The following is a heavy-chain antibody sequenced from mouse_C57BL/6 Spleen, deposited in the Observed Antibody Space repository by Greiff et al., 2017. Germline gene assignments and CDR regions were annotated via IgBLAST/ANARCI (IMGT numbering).Heavy chain of an antibody. Sequence: VQLQQSGPGLVKPSQSLSLTCSVTGYSITSGYYWNWIRQFPGNKLEWMGYISYDGSNNYNPSLKNRISITRDTSKNQFFLKLNSVTTEDTATYYCASWDYDGYYEAYWGQGTLVTVSA. J-gene: IGHJ3*01. V-gene: IGHV3-6*01. CDR2: ISYDGSN. D-gene: IGHD2-3*01. CDR3: ASWDYDGYYEAY. CDR1: GYSITSGYY.